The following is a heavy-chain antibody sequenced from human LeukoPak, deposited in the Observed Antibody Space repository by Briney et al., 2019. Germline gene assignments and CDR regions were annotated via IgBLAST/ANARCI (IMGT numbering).Heavy chain of an antibody. D-gene: IGHD2-15*01. V-gene: IGHV3-74*01. CDR1: GFTFSRHW. CDR3: VRERYSSGPDGFDI. CDR2: IDSGGSNT. Sequence: GGSLRLSCAVSGFTFSRHWMHWARQAPGKGLVCVSRIDSGGSNTRYADSVKGRFTVSRDNAKNTVYLQMNSLRADDTAVYYCVRERYSSGPDGFDIWGQGTVVTVSS. J-gene: IGHJ3*02.